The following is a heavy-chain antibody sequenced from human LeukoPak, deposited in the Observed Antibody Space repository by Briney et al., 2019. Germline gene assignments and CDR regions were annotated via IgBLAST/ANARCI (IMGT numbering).Heavy chain of an antibody. D-gene: IGHD3-16*02. J-gene: IGHJ3*02. V-gene: IGHV4-59*01. CDR3: ARDRSHHAFDI. CDR2: IYHSGST. Sequence: KPSETLSLTCSVSGGSISNYYWSWIRQPPGKGLEWIGYIYHSGSTNYNPSLKSRVTISVDTSKNQFSLKLSSVTAADTAVYYCARDRSHHAFDIWGQGTMVTVSS. CDR1: GGSISNYY.